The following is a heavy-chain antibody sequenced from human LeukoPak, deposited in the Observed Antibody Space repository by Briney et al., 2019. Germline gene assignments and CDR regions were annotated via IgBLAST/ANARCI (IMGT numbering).Heavy chain of an antibody. Sequence: SETLSLTCTVSGGSISSSYWSWIRQPPGKGLEWIGYIYYSGSTNYNPSLKSRVTISVDTSKNQFSLKLSSVTAADTAVYYCANEGPDEMATITRFDYWGQGTLVTVSS. CDR1: GGSISSSY. J-gene: IGHJ4*02. V-gene: IGHV4-59*01. D-gene: IGHD5-12*01. CDR3: ANEGPDEMATITRFDY. CDR2: IYYSGST.